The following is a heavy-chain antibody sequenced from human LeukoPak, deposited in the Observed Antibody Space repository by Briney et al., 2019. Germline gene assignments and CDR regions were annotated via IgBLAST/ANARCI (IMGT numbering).Heavy chain of an antibody. D-gene: IGHD3-3*01. J-gene: IGHJ4*02. V-gene: IGHV1-24*01. CDR3: ATDRGSVLRFLEWLSH. CDR2: DPEDGET. Sequence: DPEDGETIYAQKFQGRVTMTEDTSTDTAYMELSSLRSEDTAVYYCATDRGSVLRFLEWLSHWGQGTLVTVSS.